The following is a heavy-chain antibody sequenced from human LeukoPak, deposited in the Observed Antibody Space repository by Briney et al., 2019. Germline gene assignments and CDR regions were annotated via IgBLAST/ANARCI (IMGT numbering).Heavy chain of an antibody. CDR3: ARSGTAMVGIDY. J-gene: IGHJ4*02. CDR1: GGSISSSSYY. Sequence: PSETLSLTCTVSGGSISSSSYYWGWIRQPPGKGLEWIGSIYYSGSTYYNPSLKSRVTISVDTSKNQFSLKLSSVTAADTAVYYCARSGTAMVGIDYWGQGTLVTVSS. CDR2: IYYSGST. V-gene: IGHV4-39*07. D-gene: IGHD5-18*01.